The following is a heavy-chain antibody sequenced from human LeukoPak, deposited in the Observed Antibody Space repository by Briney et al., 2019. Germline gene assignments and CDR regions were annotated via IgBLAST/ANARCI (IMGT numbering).Heavy chain of an antibody. CDR2: IYSGGST. CDR1: GFTVSSNY. CDR3: AREISRTGAFDI. Sequence: GGSLRLSCAASGFTVSSNYMSWVRQAPGKGLEWVSVIYSGGSTYYADSVNGRFTISRDNSKNTLYLQMNSLRAEDTAMYYCAREISRTGAFDIWGQGTMVTVSS. V-gene: IGHV3-53*05. D-gene: IGHD3-3*02. J-gene: IGHJ3*02.